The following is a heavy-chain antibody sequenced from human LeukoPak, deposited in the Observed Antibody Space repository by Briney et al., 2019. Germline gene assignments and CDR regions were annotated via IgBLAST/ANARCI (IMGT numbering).Heavy chain of an antibody. D-gene: IGHD3-10*01. V-gene: IGHV1-2*02. CDR2: INPNSGGT. CDR3: AGESITMVRGVIGAWFDP. J-gene: IGHJ5*02. CDR1: GYTFTGYY. Sequence: ASVKVSCKASGYTFTGYYMHWVRQAPGQGLEWMGWINPNSGGTNYAQKFQGRVTMTRDTSISTAYMELSRLRSDDTAVYYCAGESITMVRGVIGAWFDPWGQGTLVTVSS.